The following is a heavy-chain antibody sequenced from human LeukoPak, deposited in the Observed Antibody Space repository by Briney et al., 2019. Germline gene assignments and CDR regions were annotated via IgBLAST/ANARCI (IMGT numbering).Heavy chain of an antibody. CDR3: ARDVYGWNYFDY. CDR1: GFTFSSYS. CDR2: ISSSSYI. V-gene: IGHV3-21*01. J-gene: IGHJ4*02. D-gene: IGHD3-10*01. Sequence: GGSLRLSCAASGFTFSSYSMNWVRQAPGKGLEWVSSISSSSYIYYADSVKGRFTISRDDAKNSLFLQMNSLRAEDTAVYYCARDVYGWNYFDYWRQGTLVTVSS.